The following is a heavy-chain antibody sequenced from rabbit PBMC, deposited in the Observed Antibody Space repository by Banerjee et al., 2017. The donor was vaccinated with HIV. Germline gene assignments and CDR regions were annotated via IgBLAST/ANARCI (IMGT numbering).Heavy chain of an antibody. CDR2: IYTAIGFTT. V-gene: IGHV1S40*01. J-gene: IGHJ4*01. D-gene: IGHD1-1*01. Sequence: CIYTAIGFTTYYANWARGRFTISKTSSTTVTLQMASLTAADTATYFCARDHDSSGGYVFDLWGPGTLVT. CDR3: ARDHDSSGGYVFDL.